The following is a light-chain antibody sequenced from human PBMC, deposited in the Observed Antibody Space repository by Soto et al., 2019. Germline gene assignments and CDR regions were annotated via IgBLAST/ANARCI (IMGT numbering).Light chain of an antibody. V-gene: IGKV1-5*01. CDR2: DAS. CDR1: QSISSW. Sequence: IQRTQSPSTLSASVGDRVTITFRASQSISSWLAWYQQKPGKAPKLLIYDASSLESGVPSRFGGSGSGTEFTLTISSLQPDDFATYYCQQYNSYRTFGQGTKVDIK. J-gene: IGKJ1*01. CDR3: QQYNSYRT.